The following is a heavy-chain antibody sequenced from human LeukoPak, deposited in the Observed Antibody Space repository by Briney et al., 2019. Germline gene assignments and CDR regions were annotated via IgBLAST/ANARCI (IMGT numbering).Heavy chain of an antibody. Sequence: PSQTLSLTCTVSGGSISGGDYYWSWIRQHPGKGLEWMGYIYYSGSTYYNPSLKSRLTISVDTSKNQFSLKLSSVTAADTAVYYCARDSKGYGGNYNWFDPWGQGTLVTVSS. CDR3: ARDSKGYGGNYNWFDP. CDR2: IYYSGST. CDR1: GGSISGGDYY. J-gene: IGHJ5*02. V-gene: IGHV4-31*03. D-gene: IGHD4-23*01.